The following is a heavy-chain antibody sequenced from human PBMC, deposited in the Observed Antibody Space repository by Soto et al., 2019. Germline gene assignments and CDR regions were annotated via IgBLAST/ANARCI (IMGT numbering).Heavy chain of an antibody. J-gene: IGHJ4*02. V-gene: IGHV3-21*03. Sequence: EVQLVQSGGGLVKPGGSLRLSCAGSGFTFSTFSMTWVRQAPGKGLEWVSSISSSSTYIYYADSVKGRFTISRDDAKNSLFLQMSTLRVEDTAMYYCARGGDTSGSWPRYWGQGTLVTVSS. CDR3: ARGGDTSGSWPRY. CDR1: GFTFSTFS. D-gene: IGHD3-22*01. CDR2: ISSSSTYI.